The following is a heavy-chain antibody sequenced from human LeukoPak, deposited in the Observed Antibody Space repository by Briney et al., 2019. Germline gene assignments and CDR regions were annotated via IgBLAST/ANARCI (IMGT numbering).Heavy chain of an antibody. J-gene: IGHJ4*02. CDR1: GYNFTRYW. V-gene: IGHV5-51*01. CDR3: ARTIAFYYDSSSYMDF. D-gene: IGHD3-22*01. CDR2: IYPGDSES. Sequence: GESLKISCQGSGYNFTRYWIAWVRQMPGEGLEWMGIIYPGDSESRYSPSFQGQVTMSADQTITTAYLQWNSLKASDTAMYFCARTIAFYYDSSSYMDFWGQGTLVTVSS.